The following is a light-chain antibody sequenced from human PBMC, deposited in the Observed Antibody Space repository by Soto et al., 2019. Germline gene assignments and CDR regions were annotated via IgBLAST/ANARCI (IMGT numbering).Light chain of an antibody. CDR3: QEYYSYLS. Sequence: AIRMTQSPSSFSASTGDRVTITCRASQGISSYLAWYQQKPGKAPKLLIYAASTLQSGVPSRFSGSGYGTDFTLTISCLQSEDFATYYCQEYYSYLSFGQGTKVDIK. V-gene: IGKV1-8*01. J-gene: IGKJ1*01. CDR1: QGISSY. CDR2: AAS.